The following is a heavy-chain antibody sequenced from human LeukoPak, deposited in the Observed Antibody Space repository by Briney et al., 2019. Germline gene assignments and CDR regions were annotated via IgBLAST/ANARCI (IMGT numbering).Heavy chain of an antibody. Sequence: SETLSLTCIVSGGSISSSSYYWGWIRQPPGKGLEWIGSIYYSGSTYYNPSLKSRVTISVDTSKNQFSLKLSSVTAADTAVYYCARLGSAAVAGGAGYWGQGTLVTVSS. CDR1: GGSISSSSYY. D-gene: IGHD6-19*01. V-gene: IGHV4-39*01. CDR3: ARLGSAAVAGGAGY. CDR2: IYYSGST. J-gene: IGHJ4*02.